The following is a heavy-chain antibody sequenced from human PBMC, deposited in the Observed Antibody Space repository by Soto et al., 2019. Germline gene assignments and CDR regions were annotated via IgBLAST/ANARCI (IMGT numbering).Heavy chain of an antibody. D-gene: IGHD3-9*01. V-gene: IGHV1-8*01. CDR2: MNPNSGNT. Sequence: QVQLMQSGAEVKKPGASVKVSCKASGYTFTSYDINWVRQATGQGLEWMGWMNPNSGNTGYAQKFQGRVTMTRNTSISTAYMELSSLRSEDTAVYYCARGSVQFRYFDWLDGWFDPWGQGTLVTVSS. J-gene: IGHJ5*02. CDR1: GYTFTSYD. CDR3: ARGSVQFRYFDWLDGWFDP.